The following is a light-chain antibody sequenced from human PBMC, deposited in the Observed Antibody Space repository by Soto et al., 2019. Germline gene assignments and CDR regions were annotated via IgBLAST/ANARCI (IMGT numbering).Light chain of an antibody. V-gene: IGLV7-46*01. CDR3: LVIYTGVGEV. CDR2: DTS. CDR1: TGAVTSGHY. Sequence: QAVVTQEPSLTVSPGGTVTLTCGSNTGAVTSGHYPHWFQQKPGQAPRTLIYDTSIKHSWTPARFSGSLLGGKAALTLSGAQPEDEADYYCLVIYTGVGEVFGTGTKLTVL. J-gene: IGLJ1*01.